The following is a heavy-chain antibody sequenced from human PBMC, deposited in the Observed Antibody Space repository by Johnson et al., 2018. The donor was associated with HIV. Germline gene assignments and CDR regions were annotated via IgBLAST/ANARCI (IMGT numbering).Heavy chain of an antibody. Sequence: VQLVESGGGLVQPGGSLRLSCAASGFTFSSYWMGWVRQAPGKGLEWVANIKQDGSEKYYVDSLKGRFTISRDNAKNSLYLQMNSLRAEDTAVYYCATFGGGRFPAFDILGQRTMGT. V-gene: IGHV3-7*05. J-gene: IGHJ3*02. D-gene: IGHD1-26*01. CDR1: GFTFSSYW. CDR2: IKQDGSEK. CDR3: ATFGGGRFPAFDI.